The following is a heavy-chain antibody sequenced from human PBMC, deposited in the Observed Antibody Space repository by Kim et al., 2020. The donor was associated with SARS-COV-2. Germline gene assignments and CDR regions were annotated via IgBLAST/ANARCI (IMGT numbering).Heavy chain of an antibody. CDR3: AKESGSGSYYAWTYYYYGMDV. CDR2: ISCGGSNK. D-gene: IGHD3-10*01. CDR1: GFTFSSYG. J-gene: IGHJ6*02. Sequence: GGSLRLSCAASGFTFSSYGMHWVRQAPGKGLEWVAVISCGGSNKYYADSVKGRFTISRDNSKNTLYLQMNSLRAEDTAVYYCAKESGSGSYYAWTYYYYGMDVWGQGTPVTVSS. V-gene: IGHV3-30*18.